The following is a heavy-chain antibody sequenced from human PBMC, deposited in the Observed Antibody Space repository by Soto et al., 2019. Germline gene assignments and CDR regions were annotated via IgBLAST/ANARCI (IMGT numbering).Heavy chain of an antibody. Sequence: ASVKVSCKASGYTFTSYYMHWVQQAPGQGLEWMGIINPSGGSTSYAQKFQGRVTMTRDTSTSTVYMELSSLRSEDTAVYYCARYGGNPDDAFDIWGQGTMVTVS. CDR1: GYTFTSYY. CDR3: ARYGGNPDDAFDI. D-gene: IGHD2-15*01. V-gene: IGHV1-46*01. J-gene: IGHJ3*02. CDR2: INPSGGST.